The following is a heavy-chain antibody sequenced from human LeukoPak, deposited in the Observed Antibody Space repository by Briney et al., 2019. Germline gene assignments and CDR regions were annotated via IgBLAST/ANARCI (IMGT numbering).Heavy chain of an antibody. CDR1: GFTFSSYE. Sequence: GGSLRLSCAASGFTFSSYEMNWVRQAPGKGLEWVSYISSSGSTIYYADSVKGRFTISRDNAKNTLYLQMNSLRAEDTAVYYCASAAPYEPLDYWGQGTLVTVSS. CDR2: ISSSGSTI. CDR3: ASAAPYEPLDY. D-gene: IGHD3-22*01. V-gene: IGHV3-48*03. J-gene: IGHJ4*02.